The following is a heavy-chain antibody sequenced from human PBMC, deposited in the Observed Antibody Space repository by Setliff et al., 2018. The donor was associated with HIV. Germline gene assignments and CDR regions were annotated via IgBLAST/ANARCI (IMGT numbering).Heavy chain of an antibody. D-gene: IGHD6-19*01. J-gene: IGHJ3*01. Sequence: ASVKVSCRASGYTFSSYGISWVRQAPGQGLEWMGWISGYNGNTKYVQKLQGRVTMTTDTSTRTVYMELRSLRHDDTAEYFCARVPYRSAWFSGGHDAFDVWGQGTMVTVSS. CDR2: ISGYNGNT. CDR1: GYTFSSYG. CDR3: ARVPYRSAWFSGGHDAFDV. V-gene: IGHV1-18*01.